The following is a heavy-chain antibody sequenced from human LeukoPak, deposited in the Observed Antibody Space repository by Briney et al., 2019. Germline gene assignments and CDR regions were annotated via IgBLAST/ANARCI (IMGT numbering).Heavy chain of an antibody. J-gene: IGHJ4*02. CDR1: GFTFNEYG. CDR3: AKDAAPRYSTTTRFDY. Sequence: PGRSLRLSCAASGFTFNEYGLHWVRQAPGKGLEWVSGISWNSGSIGYADSVKGRFTISRDNAKSSLYLQMNSLRAEDMALYYCAKDAAPRYSTTTRFDYWGQGTLVTVSS. V-gene: IGHV3-9*03. D-gene: IGHD3-16*02. CDR2: ISWNSGSI.